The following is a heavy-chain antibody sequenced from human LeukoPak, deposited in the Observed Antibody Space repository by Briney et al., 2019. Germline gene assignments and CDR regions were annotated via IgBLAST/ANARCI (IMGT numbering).Heavy chain of an antibody. V-gene: IGHV1-2*02. J-gene: IGHJ1*01. CDR2: INPNSGGT. CDR1: GYTFTGYY. CDR3: AKAGSSWSIDVGEYFQH. Sequence: ASVKVSCKASGYTFTGYYMHWVRQAPGQGLEWMGWINPNSGGTNYAQKFQGRVTMTRDTSISTAYMELNSLRAEDTAVYYCAKAGSSWSIDVGEYFQHWGQGTLVTVSS. D-gene: IGHD6-13*01.